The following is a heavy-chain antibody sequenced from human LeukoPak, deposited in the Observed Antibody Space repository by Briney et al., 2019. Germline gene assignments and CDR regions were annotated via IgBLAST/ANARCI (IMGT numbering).Heavy chain of an antibody. Sequence: SETLSLTCAVYGGSFSGYYWSWIRQPPGKGLEWIGEINHSGSTNYNPSLKSRVTIPVDTSKNQFSLKLNSVTAADTAVYYCAREVTAMVTFNWFDPWGQGTLVTVSS. CDR2: INHSGST. V-gene: IGHV4-34*01. J-gene: IGHJ5*02. D-gene: IGHD5-18*01. CDR3: AREVTAMVTFNWFDP. CDR1: GGSFSGYY.